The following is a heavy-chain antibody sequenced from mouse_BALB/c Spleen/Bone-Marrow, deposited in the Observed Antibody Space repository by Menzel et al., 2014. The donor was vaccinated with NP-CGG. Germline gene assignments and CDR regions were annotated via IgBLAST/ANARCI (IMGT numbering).Heavy chain of an antibody. Sequence: QVQLKDSGAELVRPGTSVKISCKASGYTFTNYWLGWVKPRPGHGLGWIGDIYPGGGYTDYNEKFKGKATLTADTSSSTAYMQLSSLTSEDSAVYFCARDMITTRAMDYWGQGTSVTVSS. D-gene: IGHD2-4*01. V-gene: IGHV1-63*02. J-gene: IGHJ4*01. CDR2: IYPGGGYT. CDR1: GYTFTNYW. CDR3: ARDMITTRAMDY.